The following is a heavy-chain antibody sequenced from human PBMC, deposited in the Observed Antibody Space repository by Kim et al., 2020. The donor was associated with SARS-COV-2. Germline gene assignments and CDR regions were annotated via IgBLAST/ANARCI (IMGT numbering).Heavy chain of an antibody. V-gene: IGHV4-59*01. CDR3: ATATRVTTYNWFDS. D-gene: IGHD4-17*01. Sequence: NPSLKSRATISVDTSKNQFSLKLNSVTAADTAVYYCATATRVTTYNWFDSWGQGTLVTVSS. J-gene: IGHJ5*01.